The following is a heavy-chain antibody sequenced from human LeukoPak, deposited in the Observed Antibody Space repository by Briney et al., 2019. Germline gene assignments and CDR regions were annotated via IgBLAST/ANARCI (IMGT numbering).Heavy chain of an antibody. J-gene: IGHJ4*02. D-gene: IGHD2-15*01. V-gene: IGHV1-3*01. CDR3: ATGSRLDY. CDR2: INAGNGNT. Sequence: GASLKVSCKASGYTFTSYAVHWVRQAPGQRLEWKGWINAGNGNTKYSQNFQGRVTITRDTSASTAYMELSSLRSEDTAVYYCATGSRLDYWGQGTLVTVSS. CDR1: GYTFTSYA.